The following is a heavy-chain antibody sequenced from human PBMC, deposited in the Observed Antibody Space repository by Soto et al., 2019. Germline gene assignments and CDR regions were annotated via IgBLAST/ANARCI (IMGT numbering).Heavy chain of an antibody. CDR3: AGGSTGYYYYYYMDV. J-gene: IGHJ6*03. CDR2: IIPILGIA. CDR1: GGTFSSYT. D-gene: IGHD2-15*01. Sequence: SVKVSCKASGGTFSSYTISWVRQAPGQGLEWMGRIIPILGIANYAQKFQGRVTITADKSTSTAYMELSSLRSEDTAVYYCAGGSTGYYYYYYMDVWGKGTTVTVSS. V-gene: IGHV1-69*02.